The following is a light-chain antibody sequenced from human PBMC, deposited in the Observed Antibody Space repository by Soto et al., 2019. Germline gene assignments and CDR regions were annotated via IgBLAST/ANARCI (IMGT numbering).Light chain of an antibody. CDR1: ISDVGGYNY. Sequence: QSVLTQPPSASGSPGQSVTISCTGTISDVGGYNYVAWYQQHPGKAPKLMIYEVNKRPSGVPDHFSGSKSGSTASLTVSGLQAEDEADYYCSSYAGSSSYVFGTGTKVTVL. V-gene: IGLV2-8*01. J-gene: IGLJ1*01. CDR3: SSYAGSSSYV. CDR2: EVN.